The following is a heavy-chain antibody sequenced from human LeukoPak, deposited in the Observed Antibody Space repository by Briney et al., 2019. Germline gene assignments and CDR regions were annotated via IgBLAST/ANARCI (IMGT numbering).Heavy chain of an antibody. CDR3: ARDGWSLGP. Sequence: GASVKVSRKASGYTFASYGVSWVRQAPGQGPEWMAWISVYSGNTEYAQKFQDRVTLTADTSTSTVFMELRSLTSDDTAIYYCARDGWSLGPWGQGTLVTVSS. D-gene: IGHD2-8*01. V-gene: IGHV1-18*01. CDR2: ISVYSGNT. CDR1: GYTFASYG. J-gene: IGHJ5*02.